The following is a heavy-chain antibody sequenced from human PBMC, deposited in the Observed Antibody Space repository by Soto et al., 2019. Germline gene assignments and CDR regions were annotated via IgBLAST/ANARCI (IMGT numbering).Heavy chain of an antibody. CDR1: GFTFSDYA. J-gene: IGHJ4*02. CDR3: AKGGRQWLVTSDFNY. V-gene: IGHV3-30*18. CDR2: VSHDGRNT. Sequence: VQLVESGGGVVQPGRSLRLSCAASGFTFSDYAMHWVRQAPGKGLEWVAVVSHDGRNTHYADSVKGRFTISRDSFKNTGSLEMNSLGAEDTAVYYCAKGGRQWLVTSDFNYWGQGALVTVSS. D-gene: IGHD6-19*01.